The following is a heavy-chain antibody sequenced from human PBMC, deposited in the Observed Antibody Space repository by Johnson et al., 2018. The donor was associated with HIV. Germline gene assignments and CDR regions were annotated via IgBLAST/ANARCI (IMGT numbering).Heavy chain of an antibody. Sequence: VQLVESGGGLVKPGGSLRLSCAASGFTFSDYYMSWIRQAPGKGLEWVSAIGTAGDTYYPGSVKGRFTISRENAKNSLYLQMNSLRAGDTAVYYCARESPGYAFDIWGQGTMVTVSS. CDR1: GFTFSDYY. V-gene: IGHV3-13*01. J-gene: IGHJ3*02. CDR2: IGTAGDT. D-gene: IGHD1-1*01. CDR3: ARESPGYAFDI.